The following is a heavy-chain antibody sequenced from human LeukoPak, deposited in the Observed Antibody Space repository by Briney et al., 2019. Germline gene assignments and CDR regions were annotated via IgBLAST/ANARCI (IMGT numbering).Heavy chain of an antibody. CDR2: IKQDGSEK. CDR3: SRETNDFWGGRRIDY. D-gene: IGHD3-3*01. J-gene: IGHJ4*02. Sequence: GGSLRLSCAASGFSFSSYWMTWVRQAPGKGLEWVANIKQDGSEKYYVDSVKGRFTISRDNAKNSLYLQMNSLRAEDTAVYYCSRETNDFWGGRRIDYWGQGALVTVSS. V-gene: IGHV3-7*01. CDR1: GFSFSSYW.